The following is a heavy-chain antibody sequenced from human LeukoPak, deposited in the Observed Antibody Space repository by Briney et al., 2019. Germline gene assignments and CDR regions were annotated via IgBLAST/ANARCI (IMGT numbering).Heavy chain of an antibody. V-gene: IGHV3-30-3*01. CDR1: GFTFSSYA. D-gene: IGHD3-3*01. J-gene: IGHJ5*02. CDR2: ISYDGSNK. Sequence: PGGSLRLSCAASGFTFSSYAMQWVRQAPGKGLEWVAVISYDGSNKYYADSVKGRFTISRDNSKNTLYLQMNSLRAEDTAVYYCARDQLITIFGVVSYNWFEPWGQGNLVTVSS. CDR3: ARDQLITIFGVVSYNWFEP.